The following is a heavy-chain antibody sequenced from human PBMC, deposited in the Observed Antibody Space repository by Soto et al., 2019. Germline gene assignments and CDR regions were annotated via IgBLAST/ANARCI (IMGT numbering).Heavy chain of an antibody. J-gene: IGHJ5*02. CDR1: GYSFTSYW. V-gene: IGHV5-51*01. Sequence: GESLKISCKGSGYSFTSYWIGWVRQMPGKGLEWMGIIYPGDSDTRYSPSFQGQVTISADKSISTAYLQWSSLTAADTAVYYCAREVLRFLEWSRGNWFDPWGQGTLVTVSS. CDR3: AREVLRFLEWSRGNWFDP. CDR2: IYPGDSDT. D-gene: IGHD3-3*01.